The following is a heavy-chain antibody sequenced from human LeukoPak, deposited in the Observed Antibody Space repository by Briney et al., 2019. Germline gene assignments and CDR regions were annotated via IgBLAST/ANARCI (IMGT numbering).Heavy chain of an antibody. Sequence: GGSLRLSCAASGFTFSSYWMSWVRQAPGKGLEWVANIKQDGSEKYYVDSVKGRFTISRDNAKNSLYLQMNSLRAEDTAVYYCARDSGRNSYGYSYWGQGTLVTVSS. D-gene: IGHD5-18*01. CDR1: GFTFSSYW. CDR3: ARDSGRNSYGYSY. CDR2: IKQDGSEK. V-gene: IGHV3-7*03. J-gene: IGHJ4*02.